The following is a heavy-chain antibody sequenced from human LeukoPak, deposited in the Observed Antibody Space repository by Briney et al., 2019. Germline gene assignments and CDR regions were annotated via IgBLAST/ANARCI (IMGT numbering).Heavy chain of an antibody. Sequence: ASVKVSCKASGYTFTSYDINWVRQATGQGLEWMGWMNPNSGNTGYAQRFQGRVTITRNTSISTAYMELSSLRSEDTAVYYCARGFRGLVYAMRDYYYYYMDVWGKGTTVTVSS. CDR3: ARGFRGLVYAMRDYYYYYMDV. D-gene: IGHD2-8*01. CDR1: GYTFTSYD. CDR2: MNPNSGNT. V-gene: IGHV1-8*03. J-gene: IGHJ6*03.